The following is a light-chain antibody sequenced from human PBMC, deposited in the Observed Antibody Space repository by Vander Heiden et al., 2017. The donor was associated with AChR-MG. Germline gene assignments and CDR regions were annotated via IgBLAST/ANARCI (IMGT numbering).Light chain of an antibody. CDR3: QSYDINLSGV. CDR1: RSNIGAGYD. V-gene: IGLV1-40*01. Sequence: QSVLTQPPSVSGAPGQRVTISCTGSRSNIGAGYDVHWYQHLPGTAPKVLIYGNNNRPSGVPDRFSGSKSGTSASLAITGLQAEDEADYYCQSYDINLSGVFGGGTKVTGL. CDR2: GNN. J-gene: IGLJ3*02.